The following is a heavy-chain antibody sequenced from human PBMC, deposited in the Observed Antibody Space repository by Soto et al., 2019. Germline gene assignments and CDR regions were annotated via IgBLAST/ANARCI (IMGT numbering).Heavy chain of an antibody. V-gene: IGHV3-74*01. Sequence: PGGSLRLSCAASGFTFSIYWMHWVRQVPGKGLVWVSRINGDGTRTGYADSVKGRFTISRDNAKNTLYLQMNSLRAEDMAVYYCASITPIAVGATSEVDYWGQGTLVTVSS. CDR2: INGDGTRT. J-gene: IGHJ4*02. D-gene: IGHD1-26*01. CDR1: GFTFSIYW. CDR3: ASITPIAVGATSEVDY.